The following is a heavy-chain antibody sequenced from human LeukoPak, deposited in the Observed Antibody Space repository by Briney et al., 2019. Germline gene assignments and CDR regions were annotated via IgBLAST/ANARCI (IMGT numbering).Heavy chain of an antibody. CDR1: GFTVGSNT. CDR2: IYSGGST. CDR3: ARGGSYFDISGYYFY. Sequence: GGSLRLSCAASGFTVGSNTMSWVRQAPGKGLEWVSIIYSGGSTSYADSVKGRFTISRDNSKNTLYLQMNSLRTEDTAVYYCARGGSYFDISGYYFYWGQGTLVTVST. V-gene: IGHV3-66*01. D-gene: IGHD3-22*01. J-gene: IGHJ4*02.